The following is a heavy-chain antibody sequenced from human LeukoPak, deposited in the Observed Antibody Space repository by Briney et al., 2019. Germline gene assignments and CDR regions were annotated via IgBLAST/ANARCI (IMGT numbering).Heavy chain of an antibody. CDR1: GFTFSSYS. V-gene: IGHV3-21*01. J-gene: IGHJ1*01. Sequence: PGGSLRLSCAASGFTFSSYSMNWVRQAPGKGLEWVSSISSSSSYIYYADSVKGRFTISRDNAKNSLYLQMNSLRAEDTAVYYCARGTASSWYPYFQHWGQGTLVTVSS. D-gene: IGHD6-13*01. CDR3: ARGTASSWYPYFQH. CDR2: ISSSSSYI.